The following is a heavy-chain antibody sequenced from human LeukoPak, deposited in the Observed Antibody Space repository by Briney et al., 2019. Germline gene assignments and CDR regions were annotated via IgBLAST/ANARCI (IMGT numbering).Heavy chain of an antibody. D-gene: IGHD6-13*01. V-gene: IGHV4-39*01. J-gene: IGHJ4*02. CDR1: GGSISSSSYY. CDR3: ARQQQLAPGY. CDR2: IYYSGST. Sequence: PSETLSLTCTVSGGSISSSSYYWGWIRQPPGQGLEWIGSIYYSGSTYYNPSLKSRVTISVDTSKNQFSLKLSSVTAADTAVYYCARQQQLAPGYWGQGTLVTVSS.